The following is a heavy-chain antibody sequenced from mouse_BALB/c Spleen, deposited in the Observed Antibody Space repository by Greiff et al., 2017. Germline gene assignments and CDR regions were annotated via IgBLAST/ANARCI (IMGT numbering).Heavy chain of an antibody. CDR3: ASSNYAY. D-gene: IGHD2-5*01. CDR1: GFTFSSYA. CDR2: ISSGGST. Sequence: EVQVVESGGGLVKPGGSLKLSCAASGFTFSSYAMSWVRQTPEKRLEWVASISSGGSTYYPDSVKGRFTISRDNARNILYLQMSSLRSEDTAMYYCASSNYAYWGQGTLVTVSA. J-gene: IGHJ3*01. V-gene: IGHV5-6-5*01.